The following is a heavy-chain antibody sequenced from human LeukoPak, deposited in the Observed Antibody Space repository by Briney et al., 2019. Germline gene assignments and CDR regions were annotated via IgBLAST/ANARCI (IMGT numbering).Heavy chain of an antibody. CDR2: NYYSGST. V-gene: IGHV4-59*01. D-gene: IGHD6-19*01. CDR1: GGSISSYY. CDR3: ARGVGQQWLAKPYYFDY. Sequence: SETLSLTCTVSGGSISSYYWSWIRQPPGKGLEWIGYNYYSGSTNYNPSLKSRVTISVDTSKNQFSLKLSSVTAADTAVYYCARGVGQQWLAKPYYFDYWGQGTLVTVSS. J-gene: IGHJ4*02.